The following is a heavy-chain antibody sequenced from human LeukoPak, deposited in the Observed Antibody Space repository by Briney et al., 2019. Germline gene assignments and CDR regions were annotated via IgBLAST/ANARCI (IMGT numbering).Heavy chain of an antibody. CDR3: ARHHRSYGMDV. CDR1: GFTFSSYG. D-gene: IGHD1-14*01. CDR2: ISYDGSNK. V-gene: IGHV3-30*03. J-gene: IGHJ6*02. Sequence: PGGSLRLSCAASGFTFSSYGMHWVRQAPGKGLEWVAVISYDGSNKYYADSVKGRFTISRDNAKNSLYLQMNSLRAEDTAVYYCARHHRSYGMDVWGQGTTVTVSS.